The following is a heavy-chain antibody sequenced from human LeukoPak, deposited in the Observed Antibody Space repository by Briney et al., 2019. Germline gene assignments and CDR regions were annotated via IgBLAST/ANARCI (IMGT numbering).Heavy chain of an antibody. CDR3: ATALIGSGSYFLYYFDY. D-gene: IGHD3-10*01. J-gene: IGHJ4*02. CDR2: FDPEDGET. Sequence: ASVKVSCKVSGYTLTELSMHWVRQAPGKGLEWMGGFDPEDGETIYAQRFQGRVTMTEDTSTDTAYMELSSLRSEDTAVYYCATALIGSGSYFLYYFDYWGQGTLVTVSS. V-gene: IGHV1-24*01. CDR1: GYTLTELS.